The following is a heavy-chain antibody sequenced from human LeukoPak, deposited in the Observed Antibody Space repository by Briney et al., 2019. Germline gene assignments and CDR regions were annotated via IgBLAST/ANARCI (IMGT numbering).Heavy chain of an antibody. Sequence: GRSLRLSCAASGFTFDDYAMHWVRQAPGKGLEWVSGISWNSGSIGYADSVKGRFTISRDNAKNSLYLQMNSLRAEDMALYYCTRAGSSWYLHWGQGTLVTVSS. CDR1: GFTFDDYA. CDR2: ISWNSGSI. CDR3: TRAGSSWYLH. V-gene: IGHV3-9*03. J-gene: IGHJ4*02. D-gene: IGHD6-13*01.